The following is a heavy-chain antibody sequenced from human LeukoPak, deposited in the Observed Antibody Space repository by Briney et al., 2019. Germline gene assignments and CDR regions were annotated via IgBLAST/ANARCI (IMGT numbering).Heavy chain of an antibody. J-gene: IGHJ5*02. CDR2: INPNSGGT. Sequence: ASVKVSCKASGYTFTGYYMHWVRQAPGQGLEWMGWINPNSGGTNFAQKFQGRVTMTRDTSISTAYMELSRLRSDDTAVYCCARAKRVPAASNWFDPWGQGTLVTVSS. D-gene: IGHD2-2*01. V-gene: IGHV1-2*02. CDR3: ARAKRVPAASNWFDP. CDR1: GYTFTGYY.